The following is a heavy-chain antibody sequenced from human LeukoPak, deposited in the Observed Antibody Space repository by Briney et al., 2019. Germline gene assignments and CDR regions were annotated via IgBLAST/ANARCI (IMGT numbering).Heavy chain of an antibody. V-gene: IGHV3-20*04. CDR3: ASRIVGTPDYFDY. Sequence: GGSLRLSCAASGFTFDDYGMSWVRQAPRKGLEWVSFISWNGGSTGYADSVKGRFTISRDNAKNSLYLQMSSLRAEDTALYYCASRIVGTPDYFDYWGQGTLVTVSS. J-gene: IGHJ4*02. CDR1: GFTFDDYG. CDR2: ISWNGGST. D-gene: IGHD1-26*01.